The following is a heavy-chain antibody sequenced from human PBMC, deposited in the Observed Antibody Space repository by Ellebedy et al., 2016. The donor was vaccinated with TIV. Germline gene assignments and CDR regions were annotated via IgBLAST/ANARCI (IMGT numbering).Heavy chain of an antibody. CDR2: IYHSAST. CDR3: ARDDQIAARPSFDS. D-gene: IGHD6-6*01. V-gene: IGHV4-38-2*01. Sequence: MPSETLSLTCAVSGYPLTNSYYWGWIRQSPGKGLEWIGSIYHSASTYYNPSFNSRVSLSVDTSKNQFSLRLSSVTAADTAVYYCARDDQIAARPSFDSWGQGTMVSVSS. J-gene: IGHJ3*01. CDR1: GYPLTNSYY.